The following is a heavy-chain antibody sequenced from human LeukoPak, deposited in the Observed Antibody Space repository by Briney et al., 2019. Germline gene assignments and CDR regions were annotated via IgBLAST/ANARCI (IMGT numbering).Heavy chain of an antibody. CDR2: IYTSGST. V-gene: IGHV4-59*10. CDR1: GGSISSYY. J-gene: IGHJ4*02. CDR3: VCLVDTAMIKTMFDY. Sequence: SETLSLTCTVYGGSISSYYWSWIRQPAGKGLEWVGRIYTSGSTNYNPSLMSGVTISENTSNNQFSLKLSSVTAADTAVYFCVCLVDTAMIKTMFDYWGQGTLVTVSS. D-gene: IGHD5-18*01.